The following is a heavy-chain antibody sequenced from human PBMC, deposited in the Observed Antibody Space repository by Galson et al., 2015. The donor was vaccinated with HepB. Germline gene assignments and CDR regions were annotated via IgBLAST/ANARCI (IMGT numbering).Heavy chain of an antibody. V-gene: IGHV3-23*01. CDR1: GFTLSSYA. D-gene: IGHD2-15*01. CDR3: SKPPGAGGRGY. CDR2: ISSRGGPT. Sequence: SLRLSCAASGFTLSSYAMSWVRQAPGKGLEWISAISSRGGPTYYADSVKGRFTVSRDNSKNTLFLQMNTLRADDTAVYYCSKPPGAGGRGYWGQGTLVTVSS. J-gene: IGHJ4*02.